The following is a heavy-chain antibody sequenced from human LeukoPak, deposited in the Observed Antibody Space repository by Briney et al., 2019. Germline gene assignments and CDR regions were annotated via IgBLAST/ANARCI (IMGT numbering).Heavy chain of an antibody. CDR1: GGSISSSNW. V-gene: IGHV4-4*02. Sequence: SETLSLTCAVSGGSISSSNWWSWVRQPPGKGLEWIGEIYHSGSTNYNPSLKSRVTISVDKSKNQFSPKLSSVTAADTAVYYCANYIVGATTAFDIWGQGTMVTVSS. CDR3: ANYIVGATTAFDI. CDR2: IYHSGST. D-gene: IGHD1-26*01. J-gene: IGHJ3*02.